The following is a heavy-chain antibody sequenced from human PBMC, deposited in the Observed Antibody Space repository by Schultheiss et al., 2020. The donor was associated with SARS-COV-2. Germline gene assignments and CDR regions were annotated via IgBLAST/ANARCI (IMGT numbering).Heavy chain of an antibody. D-gene: IGHD5-12*01. J-gene: IGHJ4*02. CDR2: INPNSGGT. Sequence: SVKVSCKASGGTFSSYAISWVRQAPGQGLEWMGWINPNSGGTNYAQKFQGRVTITRDASASIAYMELSSLRSEDTAVYFCARAKYSGYDLAFWGQGTLVTVSS. CDR1: GGTFSSYA. V-gene: IGHV1-69*05. CDR3: ARAKYSGYDLAF.